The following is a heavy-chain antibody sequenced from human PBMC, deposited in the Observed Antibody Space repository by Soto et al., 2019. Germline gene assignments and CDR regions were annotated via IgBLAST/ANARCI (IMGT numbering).Heavy chain of an antibody. J-gene: IGHJ4*02. CDR3: ARDRRAVAGMFDY. D-gene: IGHD6-19*01. V-gene: IGHV1-69*12. Sequence: QVQLVQSGAEVKKPGSSVKVSCKASGGTFSSYAISWVRQAPGQGLEWMGGIIPIFGTANYAQKLQGSVQINADESTSTAYMERSSMRSEDPAVYYCARDRRAVAGMFDYWGQGTLVTVSS. CDR2: IIPIFGTA. CDR1: GGTFSSYA.